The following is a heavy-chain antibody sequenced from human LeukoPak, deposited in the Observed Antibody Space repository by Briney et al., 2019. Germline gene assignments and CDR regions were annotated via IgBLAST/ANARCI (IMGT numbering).Heavy chain of an antibody. CDR3: ARPDYYDSSGYYYVFDI. Sequence: ASVKVSCKASGYTFTSYGVSWVRQAPGQGLEWMGWISGYNGNTKYAQKLQGRVTMTTDTSTSTAYMELRSLRSDDTAVYYCARPDYYDSSGYYYVFDIWGQGTMVTVSS. D-gene: IGHD3-22*01. CDR1: GYTFTSYG. J-gene: IGHJ3*02. V-gene: IGHV1-18*01. CDR2: ISGYNGNT.